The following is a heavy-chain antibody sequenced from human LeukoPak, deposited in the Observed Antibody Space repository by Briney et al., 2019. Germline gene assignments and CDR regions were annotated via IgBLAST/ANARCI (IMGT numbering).Heavy chain of an antibody. CDR1: GFSLNTSGVG. D-gene: IGHD6-13*01. CDR2: IYWNDDK. V-gene: IGHV2-5*01. CDR3: AHRPIAAAGIGFDY. J-gene: IGHJ4*02. Sequence: SGPTLVKPTQTLTLTCTFSGFSLNTSGVGVGWIRQPPGKALEWLALIYWNDDKRYSPSLKSRLTITKDTSKNQVVLTMTNMDPVDTATYYCAHRPIAAAGIGFDYWGQGTLVTVSS.